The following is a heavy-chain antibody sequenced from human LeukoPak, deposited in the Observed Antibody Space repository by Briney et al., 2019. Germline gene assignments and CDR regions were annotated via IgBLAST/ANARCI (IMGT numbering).Heavy chain of an antibody. D-gene: IGHD6-6*01. J-gene: IGHJ4*02. CDR2: INPNSGGT. CDR3: ARIGYSSSSFDF. CDR1: GYTFTGYY. V-gene: IGHV1-2*02. Sequence: ASVKVSCKASGYTFTGYYMHWVRQAPGQGLEWMGWINPNSGGTDYAQNLQGRVTMTRETSISTAYMELSGLRSDDTAVYYCARIGYSSSSFDFWGQGTLVTVSS.